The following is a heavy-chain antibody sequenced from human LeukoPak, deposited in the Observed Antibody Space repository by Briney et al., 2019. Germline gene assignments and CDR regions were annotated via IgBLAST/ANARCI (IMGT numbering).Heavy chain of an antibody. Sequence: SETLSLTCAVYGGSCSGYYWSLIRQPAGKGLEWIGEINHSGSTNYNPSLKSRVTISVDTSKNQFSLKLSSVTAADTAVYYCARGYSNPYYYYYGMDVWGQGTTVTVSS. D-gene: IGHD4-11*01. CDR1: GGSCSGYY. CDR2: INHSGST. CDR3: ARGYSNPYYYYYGMDV. V-gene: IGHV4-34*01. J-gene: IGHJ6*02.